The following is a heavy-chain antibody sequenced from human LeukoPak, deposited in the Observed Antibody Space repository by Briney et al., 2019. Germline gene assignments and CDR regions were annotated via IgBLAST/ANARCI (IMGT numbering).Heavy chain of an antibody. CDR2: MNPNSGNT. D-gene: IGHD3-10*01. V-gene: IGHV1-8*01. CDR1: GYTFTSYD. Sequence: ASVKVSCKASGYTFTSYDINWARQATGQGLEWMGWMNPNSGNTGYAQKFQGRVTMTRNTSISTAYMELSSLRSEDTAVYYCARGRRRTMVRGASKGYYYYMDVWGQGTLVTVSS. J-gene: IGHJ6*03. CDR3: ARGRRRTMVRGASKGYYYYMDV.